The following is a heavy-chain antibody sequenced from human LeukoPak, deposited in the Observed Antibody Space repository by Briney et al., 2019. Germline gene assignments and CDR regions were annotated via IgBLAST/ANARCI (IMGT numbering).Heavy chain of an antibody. Sequence: GASVKVSCKASGYTFTGYYMHWVRQAPGQGLEWMGWINPNSGGTNYAQKFQGRVTMTRDTSISTAYMELSRLRSDDTAVYYCASSITIFGVAIHDAFDIWGQGTMVTVSS. CDR1: GYTFTGYY. CDR2: INPNSGGT. J-gene: IGHJ3*02. CDR3: ASSITIFGVAIHDAFDI. V-gene: IGHV1-2*02. D-gene: IGHD3-3*01.